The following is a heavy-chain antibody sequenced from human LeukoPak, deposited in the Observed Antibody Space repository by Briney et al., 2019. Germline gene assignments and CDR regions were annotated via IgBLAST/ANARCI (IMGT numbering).Heavy chain of an antibody. CDR1: GGPISSSSYY. D-gene: IGHD3-10*01. V-gene: IGHV4-39*07. CDR3: ARDYASGDLYY. J-gene: IGHJ4*02. CDR2: IYYSGST. Sequence: SETLSLTCTVSGGPISSSSYYWGWIRQPPGKGLEWIGSIYYSGSTYYNPSLKSRVTISVDTSKNQFSLKLSSVTAADTAVYYCARDYASGDLYYWGQGTLVTVSS.